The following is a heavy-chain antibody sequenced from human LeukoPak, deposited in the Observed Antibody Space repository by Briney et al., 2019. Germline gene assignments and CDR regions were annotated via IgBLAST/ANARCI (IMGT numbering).Heavy chain of an antibody. CDR1: GCNFITYW. Sequence: GAALKISSKASGCNFITYWIGWGRRMPGKGGEWMGIIYPGDCDTRYSPSFQGQVTISADKSIATASLQWNSLRASDSAMYYCVRRPPGAPNWYIDLWGRGTLVTVSS. D-gene: IGHD3-10*01. V-gene: IGHV5-51*01. CDR3: VRRPPGAPNWYIDL. J-gene: IGHJ2*01. CDR2: IYPGDCDT.